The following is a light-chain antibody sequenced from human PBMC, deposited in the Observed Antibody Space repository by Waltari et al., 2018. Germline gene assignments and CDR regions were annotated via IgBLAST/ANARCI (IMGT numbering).Light chain of an antibody. CDR3: AAWDDRMNGHWV. J-gene: IGLJ3*02. CDR1: SSNIGDNV. V-gene: IGLV1-44*01. CDR2: RNA. Sequence: QSVLTQPPSASGTPGQWVTISCSGSSSNIGDNVVIRYQQLPGTAPKRLIYRNAQRPSGVPDRFSASKSGTSASLAISGLQSEDEADYYCAAWDDRMNGHWVFGGGTKVTVL.